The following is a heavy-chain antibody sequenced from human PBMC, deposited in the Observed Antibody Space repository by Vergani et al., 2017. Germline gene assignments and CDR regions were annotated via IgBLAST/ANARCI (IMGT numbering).Heavy chain of an antibody. D-gene: IGHD1-1*01. CDR1: GGSFSGYY. V-gene: IGHV4-34*01. Sequence: QVQLQQWGAGLLKPSETLSLTCAVYGGSFSGYYWSWIRQPPGKGLEWIGEINHSGSTNYNPSLKSRVTISVDTSKNQFSLKLSSVTAADTAVYYCARDLRFWRDYYYMDVWGKGTTVTVSS. CDR2: INHSGST. J-gene: IGHJ6*03. CDR3: ARDLRFWRDYYYMDV.